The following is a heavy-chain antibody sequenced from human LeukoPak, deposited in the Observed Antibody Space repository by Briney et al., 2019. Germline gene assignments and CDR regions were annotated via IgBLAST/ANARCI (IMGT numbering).Heavy chain of an antibody. CDR1: GYSFTSYW. V-gene: IGHV5-51*01. J-gene: IGHJ4*02. CDR3: ARIYYDSSGYNGFDY. D-gene: IGHD3-22*01. Sequence: GESLKISCKGSGYSFTSYWIGWVRQMPGKGLEWMGIIYPGDSDTRYTPSFQGQVTISADKSISTAYLQWSSLKASDTAMYYCARIYYDSSGYNGFDYWGQGTLVTVSS. CDR2: IYPGDSDT.